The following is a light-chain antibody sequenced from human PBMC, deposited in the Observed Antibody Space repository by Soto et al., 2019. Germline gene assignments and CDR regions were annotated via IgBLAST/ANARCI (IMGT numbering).Light chain of an antibody. CDR2: RNS. J-gene: IGLJ3*02. CDR1: SSNIVTNH. V-gene: IGLV1-47*01. CDR3: AAWEDSLSGWV. Sequence: QSVLTQPPSASGTPGQRVTISCSGSSSNIVTNHVYWYQHLPGTAPKLLIYRNSLRPSGVPDRFSGSKSGTSASLAISGIRSEDEADYYCAAWEDSLSGWVFGGGTQLTVL.